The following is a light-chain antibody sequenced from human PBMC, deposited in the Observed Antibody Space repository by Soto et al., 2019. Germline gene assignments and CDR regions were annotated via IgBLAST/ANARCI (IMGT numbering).Light chain of an antibody. J-gene: IGKJ4*01. CDR1: QSVSSN. CDR3: QQYKNWPPLT. CDR2: GAS. V-gene: IGKV3-15*01. Sequence: EIVMTQSPVTVSVSPGEGAILSCRASQSVSSNLAWYQQKPGQAPRLVIYGASNRATGIPARFSGSGSGTEFTLTISSLQSEDFAVYYCQQYKNWPPLTFGGGTKVEIK.